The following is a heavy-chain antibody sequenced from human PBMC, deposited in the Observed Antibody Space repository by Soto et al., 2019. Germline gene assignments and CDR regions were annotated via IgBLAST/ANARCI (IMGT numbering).Heavy chain of an antibody. D-gene: IGHD2-15*01. CDR2: IWYDGSNK. CDR1: GFTFSSYG. CDR3: ARDSDSMCSGGSCYGGYFDY. J-gene: IGHJ4*02. V-gene: IGHV3-33*01. Sequence: GGSLRLSCAASGFTFSSYGMHWVRQAPGKGLEWVAVIWYDGSNKYYADSVKGRFTISRDNSKNTLYLQMNSLRAEDTAVYYCARDSDSMCSGGSCYGGYFDYWGQGTLVTVSS.